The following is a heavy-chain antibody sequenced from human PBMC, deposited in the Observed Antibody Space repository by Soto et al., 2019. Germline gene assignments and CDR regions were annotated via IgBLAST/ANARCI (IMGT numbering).Heavy chain of an antibody. CDR1: GFTFSSYG. Sequence: GGSLRLSCAASGFTFSSYGLFWVRQAPGKGLEWVAVISYDGSNKYYADYVKGRFTISRDNSKNTLYLQMNSLRAEDTAVYYCAKDDSHYGSGRRWDYYYYMDVWGKGTTVTVSS. CDR3: AKDDSHYGSGRRWDYYYYMDV. V-gene: IGHV3-30*18. J-gene: IGHJ6*03. CDR2: ISYDGSNK. D-gene: IGHD3-10*01.